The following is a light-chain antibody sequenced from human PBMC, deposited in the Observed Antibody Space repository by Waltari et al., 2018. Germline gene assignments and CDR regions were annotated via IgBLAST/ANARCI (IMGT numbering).Light chain of an antibody. V-gene: IGKV3-20*01. J-gene: IGKJ1*01. CDR3: QQSAGSPWT. CDR1: QSISSSY. Sequence: EIVLTQSPGTLSLSPGERATLSCRASQSISSSYLAWYQRRPGQAPRLLIDGASGRATGIPDRFSGSGSGTDFTLTINRLEPEDLAVYYCQQSAGSPWTFGQGTKVEIK. CDR2: GAS.